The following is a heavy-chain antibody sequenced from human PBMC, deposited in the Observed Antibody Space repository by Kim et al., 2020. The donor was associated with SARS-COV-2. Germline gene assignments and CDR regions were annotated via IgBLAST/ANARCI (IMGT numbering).Heavy chain of an antibody. Sequence: GESLKISCKGSGYSFTTYWIGWVRQMPGKGLEWMGIIYPGDSDTRYSPSFQGQVTISADKSINTAYLQWSSLKASDAAMYYCARRASCSSTICVTSVDVWGQGTSVTVSS. V-gene: IGHV5-51*01. J-gene: IGHJ6*02. CDR3: ARRASCSSTICVTSVDV. CDR1: GYSFTTYW. D-gene: IGHD2-2*01. CDR2: IYPGDSDT.